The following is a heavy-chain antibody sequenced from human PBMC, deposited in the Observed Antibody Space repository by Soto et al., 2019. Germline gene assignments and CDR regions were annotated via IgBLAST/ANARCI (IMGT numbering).Heavy chain of an antibody. J-gene: IGHJ4*02. D-gene: IGHD3-22*01. CDR1: GFTFSSYA. CDR3: TKDRSYYDTGGYSDY. CDR2: ISGSGGST. Sequence: GGSLRLSCAASGFTFSSYAMSWVRQAPGKGLEWVSAISGSGGSTYYADSVKGRFTISRDNSKNTLYLQMNSLRAEDTAVYYCTKDRSYYDTGGYSDYWGQGTLVTVSS. V-gene: IGHV3-23*01.